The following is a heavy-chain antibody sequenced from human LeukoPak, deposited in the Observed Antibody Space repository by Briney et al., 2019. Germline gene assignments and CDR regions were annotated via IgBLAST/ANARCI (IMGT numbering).Heavy chain of an antibody. CDR1: GGSISSSSYY. V-gene: IGHV4-39*02. CDR2: IYYSGST. CDR3: ARDLNYFDY. J-gene: IGHJ4*02. Sequence: SETLSLTCTVSGGSISSSSYYWGWIRQPPGKGLEWIGSIYYSGSTYYNPSLKSRVTISVDTSKNQFSLKLSSVTAADTAVYYCARDLNYFDYWGQGTLITVSS.